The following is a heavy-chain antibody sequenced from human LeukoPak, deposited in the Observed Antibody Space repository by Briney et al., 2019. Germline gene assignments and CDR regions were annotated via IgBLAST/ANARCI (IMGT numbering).Heavy chain of an antibody. D-gene: IGHD1-26*01. J-gene: IGHJ6*03. CDR3: ARDPYSGNYGPYYYYYMDV. CDR1: GFTFSSYS. V-gene: IGHV3-21*06. Sequence: PGGSLRLSCGASGFTFSSYSMKWVRQAPGKGPEWVSSISSSSSYIYYADSVKGRFTISRDNAKNSLYLQMDSLRVEDTAVYYCARDPYSGNYGPYYYYYMDVWGKGTTVTISS. CDR2: ISSSSSYI.